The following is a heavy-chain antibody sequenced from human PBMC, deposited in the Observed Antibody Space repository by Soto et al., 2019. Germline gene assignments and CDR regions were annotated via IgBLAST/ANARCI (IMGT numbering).Heavy chain of an antibody. CDR2: ISGSGGST. J-gene: IGHJ4*02. Sequence: ESGGGLVQPGGSLRLSCAASGFTFSRYAMSWVRQAPGKGLEWVSAISGSGGSTYYADSVKCRFTISRDNSKNTLYLQMNSLRAEDTAVYYCAKDSRVVRTKIAVDYFDYWGQGTLVTVSS. CDR3: AKDSRVVRTKIAVDYFDY. CDR1: GFTFSRYA. V-gene: IGHV3-23*01. D-gene: IGHD6-19*01.